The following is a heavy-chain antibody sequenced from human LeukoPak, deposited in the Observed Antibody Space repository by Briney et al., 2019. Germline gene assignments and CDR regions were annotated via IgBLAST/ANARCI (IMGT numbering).Heavy chain of an antibody. V-gene: IGHV3-7*01. CDR1: GFTFSSYW. Sequence: GGSLRLSRAASGFTFSSYWMSWVRQAPGKGLEWVANIKQDGSEKYYVDSVKGRFTISRDNAKNSLYLQMNSLRAEDTAVYYCARRKLVDYDFWSGYYTFYYYYYMDVWGKGTTVTVSS. CDR3: ARRKLVDYDFWSGYYTFYYYYYMDV. CDR2: IKQDGSEK. D-gene: IGHD3-3*01. J-gene: IGHJ6*03.